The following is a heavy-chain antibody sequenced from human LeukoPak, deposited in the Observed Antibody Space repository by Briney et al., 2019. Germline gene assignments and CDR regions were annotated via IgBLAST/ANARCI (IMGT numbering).Heavy chain of an antibody. CDR1: GYIFTNYA. J-gene: IGHJ4*02. CDR3: AKDGSGSYPAIGY. Sequence: ASVKVSCKASGYIFTNYAISWVRQAPGQGLEWMGWISTYNGNTKNAQKLQGRVTMTTDTSTSTAYMELRTLRSDDTAVYYCAKDGSGSYPAIGYWGQGTLVTVSS. CDR2: ISTYNGNT. D-gene: IGHD3-10*01. V-gene: IGHV1-18*01.